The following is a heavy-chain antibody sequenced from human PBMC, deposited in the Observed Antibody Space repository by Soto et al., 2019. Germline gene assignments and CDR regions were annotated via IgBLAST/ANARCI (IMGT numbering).Heavy chain of an antibody. Sequence: SETLSLTCTVSGDTSTSYYWGWIRQAPGKGLEWIGHIHNSGTSTHNPSLDGRVTISIDMSKKQFSLKLTSLTSADTAVYYCARDFYDSVGYTWFDSWSQGTLVTVSS. V-gene: IGHV4-59*01. J-gene: IGHJ5*01. D-gene: IGHD3-22*01. CDR1: GDTSTSYY. CDR3: ARDFYDSVGYTWFDS. CDR2: IHNSGTS.